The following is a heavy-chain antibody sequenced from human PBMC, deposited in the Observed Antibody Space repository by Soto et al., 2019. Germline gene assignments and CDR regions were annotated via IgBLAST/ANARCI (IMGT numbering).Heavy chain of an antibody. J-gene: IGHJ4*02. CDR2: ISGSGDTI. V-gene: IGHV3-11*01. Sequence: QVQLVESGGGLVKPGGSLRLSCAASGFTFSDYYMTWIRQAPGKGLEWISYISGSGDTIYYADAVKGRVTVSRDNAKNSLYLEMISLRAEDTAVYYCACVPYYYASEYWGQGTLVTVSS. D-gene: IGHD3-10*01. CDR3: ACVPYYYASEY. CDR1: GFTFSDYY.